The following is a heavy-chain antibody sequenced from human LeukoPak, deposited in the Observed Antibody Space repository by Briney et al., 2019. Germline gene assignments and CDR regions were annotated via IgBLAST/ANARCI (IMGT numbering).Heavy chain of an antibody. D-gene: IGHD6-13*01. J-gene: IGHJ4*02. CDR3: ANTAAPRFIAAASPPGDY. Sequence: PGGSLRLSCAAPGFTFSSYAMSWVRQAPGKGLEWVSAISGSGGSTYYADSVKGRFTISRDNSKNTLYLQMNSLRAEDTAVYYCANTAAPRFIAAASPPGDYWGQGTLVTVSS. CDR2: ISGSGGST. CDR1: GFTFSSYA. V-gene: IGHV3-23*01.